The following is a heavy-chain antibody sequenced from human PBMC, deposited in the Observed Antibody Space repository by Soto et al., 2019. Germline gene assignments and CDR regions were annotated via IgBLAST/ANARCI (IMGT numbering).Heavy chain of an antibody. D-gene: IGHD3-22*01. Sequence: QVQLVQSGAEVKKPGSSVKVSCKASGGTFSSYAISWVRQAPGQGLEWMGGIIPIFGTANYAQKFQGRVTITADESTSTAYMELSSLRSDDTAVYYCARARKRSYYDSSGYYYVDYWGQGTLVTVSS. J-gene: IGHJ4*02. CDR3: ARARKRSYYDSSGYYYVDY. V-gene: IGHV1-69*01. CDR1: GGTFSSYA. CDR2: IIPIFGTA.